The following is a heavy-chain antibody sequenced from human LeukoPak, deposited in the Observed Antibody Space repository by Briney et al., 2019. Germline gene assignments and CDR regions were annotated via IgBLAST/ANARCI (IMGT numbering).Heavy chain of an antibody. D-gene: IGHD5-24*01. Sequence: PSETLSLTCTVSGGSISSYHWSWIRQPPGKGLEWIGYIYYSGSTNYNPSLKSRVTISVDTSKNQFSLKLSSVTAADTAVYYCARESVEMATIGAFDIWGQGTMVTVPS. CDR1: GGSISSYH. CDR2: IYYSGST. CDR3: ARESVEMATIGAFDI. V-gene: IGHV4-59*01. J-gene: IGHJ3*02.